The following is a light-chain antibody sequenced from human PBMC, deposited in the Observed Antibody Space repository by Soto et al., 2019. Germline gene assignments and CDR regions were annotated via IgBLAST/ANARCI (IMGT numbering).Light chain of an antibody. CDR3: TSFTNSGTPL. V-gene: IGLV2-14*01. CDR2: EVS. Sequence: QSVLTQPASVSGSPGQSITIAGTGSSIDIGGYNYVSWYQQHPGKAPKLIIYEVSNRPSGVSNRFSGSKSGNTASLTSSGLQADDEADYYCTSFTNSGTPLFGTGTKVTVL. J-gene: IGLJ1*01. CDR1: SIDIGGYNY.